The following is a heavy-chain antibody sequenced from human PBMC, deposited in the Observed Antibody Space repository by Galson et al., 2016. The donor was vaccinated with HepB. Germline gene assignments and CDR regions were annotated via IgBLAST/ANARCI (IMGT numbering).Heavy chain of an antibody. V-gene: IGHV4-61*01. CDR1: GGSVSSGTYF. Sequence: SETLSLTCTVSGGSVSSGTYFWSWIRQPPGKGLEWIGYINSSGSTKYNPSLKSPVTISVDTSKNQFSLKLSSVTAADSAVYYCARERLYYDSRAYYPTFDYWGQGTLVTVSS. CDR2: INSSGST. D-gene: IGHD3-22*01. CDR3: ARERLYYDSRAYYPTFDY. J-gene: IGHJ4*02.